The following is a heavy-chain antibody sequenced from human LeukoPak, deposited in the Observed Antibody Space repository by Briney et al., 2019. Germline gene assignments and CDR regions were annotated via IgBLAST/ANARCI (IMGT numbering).Heavy chain of an antibody. CDR2: IYHGDSDP. CDR3: VGTYGDSRRDY. J-gene: IGHJ4*02. Sequence: GGSLKISCKRSRYSFSSYWIGWVSQRPGAGGEWMGIIYHGDSDPRYSPSFQGQVTISADKSISTAYLQWSSLKASDTAIYYCVGTYGDSRRDYWGQGTLVTVSS. D-gene: IGHD4-17*01. V-gene: IGHV5-51*01. CDR1: RYSFSSYW.